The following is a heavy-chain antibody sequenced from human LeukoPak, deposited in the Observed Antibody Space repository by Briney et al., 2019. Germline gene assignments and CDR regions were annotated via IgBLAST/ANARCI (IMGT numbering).Heavy chain of an antibody. CDR2: IKRKSDGGTT. V-gene: IGHV3-15*01. CDR3: ATRFEAAKGY. D-gene: IGHD3-10*01. CDR1: GFTFSNAW. Sequence: NPGGSLRLSCAASGFTFSNAWMSWVRQAPGKGLEWVGHIKRKSDGGTTDYAAPVKGRFTISRDDSKNTLYLQMNSLKTEDTAVYYCATRFEAAKGYWGQGTLVTVSS. J-gene: IGHJ4*02.